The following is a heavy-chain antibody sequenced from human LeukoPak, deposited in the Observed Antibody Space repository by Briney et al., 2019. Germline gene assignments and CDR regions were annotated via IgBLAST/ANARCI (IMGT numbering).Heavy chain of an antibody. V-gene: IGHV1-69*05. CDR1: GGTFSSYA. CDR3: ARSYYDYVWGSYRKEYYFDY. Sequence: APVKVSCKASGGTFSSYAISWVRQAPGQGLEWMGGIIPIFGTANYAQKFQGRVTMTRDMSTSTVYMELSSLRSEDTAVYYCARSYYDYVWGSYRKEYYFDYWGQGTLVTVSS. CDR2: IIPIFGTA. D-gene: IGHD3-16*02. J-gene: IGHJ4*02.